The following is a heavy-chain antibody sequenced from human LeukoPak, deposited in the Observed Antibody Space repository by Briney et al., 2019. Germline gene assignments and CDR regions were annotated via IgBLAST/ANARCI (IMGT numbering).Heavy chain of an antibody. CDR2: ISSSSTAI. CDR3: AKPGY. J-gene: IGHJ4*02. CDR1: GFTFSSYN. V-gene: IGHV3-48*04. Sequence: GGSLRLSCAASGFTFSSYNMNWVRQAPGKGLEWVSYISSSSTAIYYADSVKGRFTISRDNAKNSLYLQMNSLRAEDTAVYYCAKPGYWGQGTLVTVSS.